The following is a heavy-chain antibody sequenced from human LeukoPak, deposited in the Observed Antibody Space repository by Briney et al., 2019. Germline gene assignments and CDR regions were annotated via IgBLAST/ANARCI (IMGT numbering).Heavy chain of an antibody. CDR1: GYSFTSYW. J-gene: IGHJ3*02. CDR2: IDPSDSYT. CDR3: ARQTVVTNDAFDI. V-gene: IGHV5-10-1*01. D-gene: IGHD4-23*01. Sequence: GESLKISCKGSGYSFTSYWISWVRQMPGKGLEWMGRIDPSDSYTNYSPSFHGHVTISADKSISTAYLQWSSLKASDTAMYYCARQTVVTNDAFDIWGQGTMVTVSS.